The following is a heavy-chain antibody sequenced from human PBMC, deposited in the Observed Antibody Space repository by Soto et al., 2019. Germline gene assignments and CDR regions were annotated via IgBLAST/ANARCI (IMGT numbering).Heavy chain of an antibody. Sequence: PSETLSLTCTVSGGSVSSRSFYWSWLRQSPGRGLEWIGYIHDSYSTNYSPSLKSRVTISVDTSKNQFALRLRSVTTADTAVYYCARVPSRPLTADDQGDWIPIYAMDVWGQGTTVTVSS. CDR3: ARVPSRPLTADDQGDWIPIYAMDV. CDR2: IHDSYST. D-gene: IGHD1-1*01. CDR1: GGSVSSRSFY. J-gene: IGHJ6*02. V-gene: IGHV4-61*01.